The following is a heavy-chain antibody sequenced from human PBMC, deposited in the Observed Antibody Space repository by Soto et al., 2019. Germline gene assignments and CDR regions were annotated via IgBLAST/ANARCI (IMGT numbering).Heavy chain of an antibody. V-gene: IGHV3-23*01. CDR1: GFTFSSYA. Sequence: GKSLKISCAASGFTFSSYAMSWVRQAPGKGLEWVSAISGSGGSTYYADSVKGRFTISRDNSKNTLYLQMNSLRAEDTAVYYCAKEGRSSDLDYWGQGTLVTVSS. J-gene: IGHJ4*02. CDR2: ISGSGGST. D-gene: IGHD6-6*01. CDR3: AKEGRSSDLDY.